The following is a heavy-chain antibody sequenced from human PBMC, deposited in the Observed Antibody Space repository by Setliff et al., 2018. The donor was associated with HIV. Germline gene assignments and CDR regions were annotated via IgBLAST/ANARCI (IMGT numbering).Heavy chain of an antibody. D-gene: IGHD3-9*01. Sequence: ASVKVSCKASGYTFTSYYMHWVRQAPGQGLEWMGIINPSGGSTSYAQKFQGRVTMTRDTSTSTVYMELSSLRSEDTAVYYCARAGVYDILTDYYYFDYWGQGTLVTVS. CDR3: ARAGVYDILTDYYYFDY. CDR2: INPSGGST. V-gene: IGHV1-46*01. CDR1: GYTFTSYY. J-gene: IGHJ4*02.